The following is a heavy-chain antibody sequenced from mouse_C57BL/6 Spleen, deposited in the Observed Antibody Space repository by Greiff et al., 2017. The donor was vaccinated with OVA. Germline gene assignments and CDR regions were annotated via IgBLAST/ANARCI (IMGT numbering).Heavy chain of an antibody. CDR2: IDPSDSYT. D-gene: IGHD2-5*01. J-gene: IGHJ3*01. CDR1: GYTFTSYW. CDR3: AREGYSKSLAY. V-gene: IGHV1-69*01. Sequence: VQLQQPGAELVMPGASVKLSCKASGYTFTSYWMHWVKQRPGQGLEWIGEIDPSDSYTNYNQKFKGKSTLTVDKSSSTAYMQLSSLTSEDSAVYYCAREGYSKSLAYWGQGTLVTVSA.